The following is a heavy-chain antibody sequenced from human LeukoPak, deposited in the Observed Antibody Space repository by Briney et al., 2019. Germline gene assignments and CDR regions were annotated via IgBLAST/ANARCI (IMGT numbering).Heavy chain of an antibody. CDR3: ARRGSSSWYREYYFDY. V-gene: IGHV5-51*01. Sequence: PGESLKISCKGSGYSFTSYWIGWVRQMPGKGLERMGIIYPGDSDTRYSPSFQGQVTISADKSISTAYLQWSSLKASDTAMYYCARRGSSSWYREYYFDYWGQGTLVTVSS. CDR1: GYSFTSYW. D-gene: IGHD6-13*01. J-gene: IGHJ4*02. CDR2: IYPGDSDT.